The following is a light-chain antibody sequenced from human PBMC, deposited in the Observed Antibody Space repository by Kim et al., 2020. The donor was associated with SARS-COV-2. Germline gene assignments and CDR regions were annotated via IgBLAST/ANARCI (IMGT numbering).Light chain of an antibody. CDR3: SSYTTSSTVV. CDR1: SSDVGGYNF. J-gene: IGLJ2*01. V-gene: IGLV2-14*03. CDR2: DVT. Sequence: GQSITISCTGTSSDVGGYNFVSWYQQHPGKAPTLMIYDVTKRPSGVSNRFSGSKSGNTASLTISGLQAEDEANYCCSSYTTSSTVVFGGGTKLTVL.